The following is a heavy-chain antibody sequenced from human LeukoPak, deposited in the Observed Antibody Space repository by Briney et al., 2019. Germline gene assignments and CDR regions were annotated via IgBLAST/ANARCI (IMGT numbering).Heavy chain of an antibody. Sequence: GGSLRLSCAASGFTFSSHGMSWVRRAPGKGLEWVSAFSGSGGNTYYADSVKGRFTISKDNSKNTLYLQMNTLRAEDTAVYYCAKTGSSRFDYWGQGTLVTVSS. CDR1: GFTFSSHG. J-gene: IGHJ4*02. CDR2: FSGSGGNT. CDR3: AKTGSSRFDY. D-gene: IGHD1-26*01. V-gene: IGHV3-23*01.